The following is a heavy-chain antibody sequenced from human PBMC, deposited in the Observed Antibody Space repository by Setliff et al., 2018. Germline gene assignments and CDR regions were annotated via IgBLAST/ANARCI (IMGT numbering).Heavy chain of an antibody. CDR1: ELSFTRYN. CDR2: ITSSGTYV. V-gene: IGHV3-21*01. Sequence: GESLKISCVSSELSFTRYNMNWVRLAPGKGLEWVSSITSSGTYVYYADSVKGRFTISRDNVANSMYLQMNNLRAEDTAVYYCARLALTGYDSSGYYYALEYYYYMDVWGKGTTVTVSS. CDR3: ARLALTGYDSSGYYYALEYYYYMDV. J-gene: IGHJ6*03. D-gene: IGHD3-22*01.